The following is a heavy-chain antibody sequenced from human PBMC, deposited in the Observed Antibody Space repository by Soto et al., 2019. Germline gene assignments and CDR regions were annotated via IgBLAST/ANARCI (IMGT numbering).Heavy chain of an antibody. V-gene: IGHV2-26*01. CDR1: GFSLSNARMG. CDR2: IFSNDEK. J-gene: IGHJ6*03. Sequence: QVTLKESGPVLVKPTETLTLTCTVSGFSLSNARMGVSWIRQPPGKALEWLAHIFSNDEKSYSTSLKSRLTIYKDTSKSQVVLTMTNMDPVDTATYYCARAGYSSSWYRGYYYYYMDVWGKGTTVTVSS. CDR3: ARAGYSSSWYRGYYYYYMDV. D-gene: IGHD6-13*01.